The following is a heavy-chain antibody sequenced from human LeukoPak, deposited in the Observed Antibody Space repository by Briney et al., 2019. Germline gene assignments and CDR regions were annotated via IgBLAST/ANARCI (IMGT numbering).Heavy chain of an antibody. CDR3: ARDQVVVGAANAFDI. J-gene: IGHJ3*02. V-gene: IGHV4-59*01. CDR1: GGSFSNDY. D-gene: IGHD1-26*01. Sequence: SETLSLTCTVSGGSFSNDYWSWIRQPPGKGLEWIGYIYHNGKTNYNPSLKSRLTISLDTSKTQFSLNLNSMTAADTAIYYCARDQVVVGAANAFDIWGQGTMVTVSS. CDR2: IYHNGKT.